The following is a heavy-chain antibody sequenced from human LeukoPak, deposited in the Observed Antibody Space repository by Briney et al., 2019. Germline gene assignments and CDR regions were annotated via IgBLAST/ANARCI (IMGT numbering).Heavy chain of an antibody. D-gene: IGHD4/OR15-4a*01. V-gene: IGHV4-59*12. J-gene: IGHJ4*02. CDR1: GGSIRSSY. CDR3: ASKDDYYFNY. CDR2: IYYSGGA. Sequence: SETLSLTCSVSGGSIRSSYWNWIRQSPGKGLEWLGYIYYSGGANYNPSLKGRVTLSIDMSKNQFSLKLSSVTAADTAVYYCASKDDYYFNYWGQGTLVTVSS.